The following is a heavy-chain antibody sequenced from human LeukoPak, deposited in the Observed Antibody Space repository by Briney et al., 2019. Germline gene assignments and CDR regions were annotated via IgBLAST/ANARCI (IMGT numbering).Heavy chain of an antibody. Sequence: PSETLSLTCTVSGGSISSSSYYWGWIRQPPGKGLEWIGSIYYSGSTYYNPSLKSRVTISVDTSKNQFSLKLSSVTAADTAVYYCARLGQLWLWGQGTLVTVSS. CDR2: IYYSGST. J-gene: IGHJ4*02. V-gene: IGHV4-39*01. CDR3: ARLGQLWL. D-gene: IGHD5-18*01. CDR1: GGSISSSSYY.